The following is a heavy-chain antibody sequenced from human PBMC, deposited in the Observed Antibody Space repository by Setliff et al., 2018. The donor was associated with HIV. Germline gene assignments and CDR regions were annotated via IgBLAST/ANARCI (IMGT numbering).Heavy chain of an antibody. V-gene: IGHV4-39*07. Sequence: SETLSLTCTISGGSINSDYYFWGWIRQSPGKGLEWIATISYDGNTYYNPSLKTQLTISSATSQNKFSLTMTSLTAADTAVYFCARGNNNLSRLWGYWGQGTRVTVSS. CDR1: GGSINSDYYF. J-gene: IGHJ4*02. CDR2: ISYDGNT. D-gene: IGHD3-9*01. CDR3: ARGNNNLSRLWGY.